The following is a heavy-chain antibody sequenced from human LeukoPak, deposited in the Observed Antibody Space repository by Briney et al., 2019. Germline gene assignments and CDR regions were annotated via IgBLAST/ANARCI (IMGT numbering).Heavy chain of an antibody. CDR1: GGSISSYY. Sequence: SETLSLTCTVSGGSISSYYWSWIRQPPGKGLEWIGYIYYSGSTNYNPSLKSRATISVDTSKNQFSLKLSSVTAADTAVYYCARGYGSGSFIDYWGQGTLVTVSS. V-gene: IGHV4-59*01. J-gene: IGHJ4*02. CDR3: ARGYGSGSFIDY. D-gene: IGHD3-10*01. CDR2: IYYSGST.